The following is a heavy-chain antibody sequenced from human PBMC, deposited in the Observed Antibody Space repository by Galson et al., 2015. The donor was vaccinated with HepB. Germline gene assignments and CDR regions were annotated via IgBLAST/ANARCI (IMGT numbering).Heavy chain of an antibody. CDR3: ARDPGFPRYYYYYMDV. Sequence: SLRLSCAASGFTLSSYGMHWVRHAPGKGLEWVAVIWYDGSNKNYADSVKGRFTISRDNSKNTLYLQMNSLRAEDTAVYYCARDPGFPRYYYYYMDVWGKGTTVTVSS. CDR2: IWYDGSNK. J-gene: IGHJ6*03. CDR1: GFTLSSYG. V-gene: IGHV3-33*01. D-gene: IGHD3-10*01.